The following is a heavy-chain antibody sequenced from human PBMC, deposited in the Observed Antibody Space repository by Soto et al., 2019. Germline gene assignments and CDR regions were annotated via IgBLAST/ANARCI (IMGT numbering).Heavy chain of an antibody. CDR1: GGSISSSSYY. J-gene: IGHJ4*02. CDR3: ARHRRNWNLQEYYFDY. Sequence: QLQLQESGPGLVKPSETLSLTCTVSGGSISSSSYYWGWIRQPPGKGLEWIGSIYYSGSTYYNPSLKGRVTISVDTSKNQFSLKLSSVTAADTAVYYCARHRRNWNLQEYYFDYWGQGTLVTVSS. V-gene: IGHV4-39*01. D-gene: IGHD1-7*01. CDR2: IYYSGST.